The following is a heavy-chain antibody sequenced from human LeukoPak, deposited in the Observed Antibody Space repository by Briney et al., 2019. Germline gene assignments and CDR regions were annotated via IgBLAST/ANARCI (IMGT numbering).Heavy chain of an antibody. CDR2: IYSGGNT. V-gene: IGHV3-53*01. CDR3: ARAPNNTDYSAGYWYFDL. D-gene: IGHD3-16*01. Sequence: PGGSLRLSCAASGFTVSSNYMSWVRQAPVKGLEWVSVIYSGGNTFYADFVKGRFTISRDNSKNTLYLQMNSLRAEDTAVYYCARAPNNTDYSAGYWYFDLWGRGTLVTVSS. CDR1: GFTVSSNY. J-gene: IGHJ2*01.